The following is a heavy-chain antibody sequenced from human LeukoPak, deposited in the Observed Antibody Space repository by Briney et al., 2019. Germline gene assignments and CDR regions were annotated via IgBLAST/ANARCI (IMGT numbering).Heavy chain of an antibody. CDR3: ARGYSNPPLED. CDR2: ISGGGGTI. CDR1: GGTVSGYG. V-gene: IGHV3-48*01. J-gene: IGHJ4*02. D-gene: IGHD4-11*01. Sequence: PGGSLRLSCAASGGTVSGYGMNWVRQAPGKGLEWVSSISGGGGTIHYADSLKGRFTMSRDNAKNSLYLQMNSLRAEDTAVYYCARGYSNPPLEDWSQGILVTVSS.